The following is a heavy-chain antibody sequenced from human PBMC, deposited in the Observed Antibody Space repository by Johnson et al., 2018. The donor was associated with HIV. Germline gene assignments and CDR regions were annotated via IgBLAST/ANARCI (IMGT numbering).Heavy chain of an antibody. D-gene: IGHD3-22*01. CDR3: AREPTSGYIKDAFDI. Sequence: EVQLVESGGGLIQPGGSLRLSCAASGFSVSSNYMSWVRQAPGKGLEWVSGISWNSGNIGYADSVKGRFTISRDNSKNTLYLQMNSLRAEDTAVYYCAREPTSGYIKDAFDIWGQGTMVTVSS. J-gene: IGHJ3*02. CDR1: GFSVSSNY. V-gene: IGHV3-66*03. CDR2: SWNSGNI.